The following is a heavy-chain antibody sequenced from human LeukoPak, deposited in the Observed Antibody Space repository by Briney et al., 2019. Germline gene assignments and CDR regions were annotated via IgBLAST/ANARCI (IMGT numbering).Heavy chain of an antibody. D-gene: IGHD6-19*01. CDR2: IYPGDSDT. Sequence: GESLRISCQVFGSSFTNYWIGWVRQIPEKGLEWMGIIYPGDSDTRYSPSFQGQVTISTDKSLNTAYLQWSSLKASHTAMYYCARGGSSGWYFWFDPWGQGTLVTVSS. V-gene: IGHV5-51*01. CDR1: GSSFTNYW. CDR3: ARGGSSGWYFWFDP. J-gene: IGHJ5*02.